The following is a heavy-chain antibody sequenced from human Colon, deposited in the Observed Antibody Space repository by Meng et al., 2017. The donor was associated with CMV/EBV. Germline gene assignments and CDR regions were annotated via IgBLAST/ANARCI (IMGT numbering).Heavy chain of an antibody. D-gene: IGHD2-8*01. CDR2: TNEDGSDK. CDR3: ASTGPLYGLYFCY. CDR1: GSSFSNSW. J-gene: IGHJ4*02. V-gene: IGHV3-7*01. Sequence: GESLKISCAASGSSFSNSWMIWVRRAPGKGLEWVAKTNEDGSDKYYVDSVKGRFTIFRDNAKNSAYLQMNSLRAEDTAVYYCASTGPLYGLYFCYWGQGTLVTVSS.